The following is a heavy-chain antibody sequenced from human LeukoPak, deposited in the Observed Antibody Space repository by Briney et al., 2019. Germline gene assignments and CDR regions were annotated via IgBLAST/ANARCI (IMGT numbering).Heavy chain of an antibody. CDR2: IYSGGGT. CDR1: GFTVSSNY. V-gene: IGHV3-66*01. J-gene: IGHJ4*02. CDR3: ASADTAMVNGFDY. D-gene: IGHD5-18*01. Sequence: GGSLRLSCAASGFTVSSNYMSWVRQAPGKGLEWVSVIYSGGGTYYADSVKGRFTISRDNSKNTLYLQMNSLRAEDTAVYYCASADTAMVNGFDYWGQGTLVTVSS.